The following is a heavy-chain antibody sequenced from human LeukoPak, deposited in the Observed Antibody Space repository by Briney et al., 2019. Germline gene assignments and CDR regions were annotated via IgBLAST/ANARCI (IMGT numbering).Heavy chain of an antibody. CDR3: ARDLGEEWLVEYYFDY. CDR2: LSGTGGST. V-gene: IGHV3-23*01. D-gene: IGHD6-19*01. Sequence: GGSLRLSCAASGFTFSNYAMSWVRQAPGRGLEWVSTLSGTGGSTYYADSVKDRFTIPRDNSKNTLYLQMNSLRAEDTAVYYCARDLGEEWLVEYYFDYWGQGTLVTVSS. J-gene: IGHJ4*02. CDR1: GFTFSNYA.